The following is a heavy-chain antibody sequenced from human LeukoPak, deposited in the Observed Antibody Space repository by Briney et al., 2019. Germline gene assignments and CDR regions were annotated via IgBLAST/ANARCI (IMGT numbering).Heavy chain of an antibody. Sequence: ASVKVSCKASGYTFTGYYMHWVRQAPGQGLEWMGWINPNSGGTNYAQKFQGRVTMTRDTSISTAYMELSRLRSDDTAVYYCARLLDCSSTSCHSWGQGTLVTVSS. J-gene: IGHJ4*02. CDR1: GYTFTGYY. CDR2: INPNSGGT. V-gene: IGHV1-2*02. CDR3: ARLLDCSSTSCHS. D-gene: IGHD2-2*01.